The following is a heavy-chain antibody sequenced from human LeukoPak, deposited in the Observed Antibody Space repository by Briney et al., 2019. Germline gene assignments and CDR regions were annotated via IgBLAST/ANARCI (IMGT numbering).Heavy chain of an antibody. J-gene: IGHJ4*02. CDR3: AKLSLYGYSSGWYGDY. CDR2: ISGSGGSR. CDR1: GFTFSSYA. V-gene: IGHV3-23*01. Sequence: PGGSLRLSCAASGFTFSSYAMSWVRQAPGKGLEWVSAISGSGGSRYYADSVKGRFTISRDNSKNTLYLQMNSLRAEDTAVYYCAKLSLYGYSSGWYGDYWGQGTLVTVSS. D-gene: IGHD6-19*01.